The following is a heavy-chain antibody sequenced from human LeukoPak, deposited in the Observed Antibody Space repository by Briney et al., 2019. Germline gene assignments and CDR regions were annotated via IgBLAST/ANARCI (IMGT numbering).Heavy chain of an antibody. Sequence: GASVKVSCKVSGYTLTGLSMHWVRQAPGKGLEWMGGFDPEDGETIYAQKFQGRVTMTEDTSTDTAYMELSSLRSEDTAVYYCATYLATSNWFDPWGQGTLVTVSS. V-gene: IGHV1-24*01. D-gene: IGHD1-26*01. CDR3: ATYLATSNWFDP. CDR1: GYTLTGLS. J-gene: IGHJ5*02. CDR2: FDPEDGET.